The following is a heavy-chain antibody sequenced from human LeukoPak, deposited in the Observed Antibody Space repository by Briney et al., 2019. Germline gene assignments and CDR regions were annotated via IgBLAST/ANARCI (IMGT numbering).Heavy chain of an antibody. CDR1: GFTFSNAW. CDR3: TTGRVSDFWSGYYSNYFDY. Sequence: GGSLRLSCAASGFTFSNAWMSWVRQAPGKGLEWVGRIKSKTDGGTTDYAAPVKGRFTISRDDSKNTLYLQMNSLKTEDTAVYYCTTGRVSDFWSGYYSNYFDYWGQGTLVTVSS. J-gene: IGHJ4*02. CDR2: IKSKTDGGTT. V-gene: IGHV3-15*01. D-gene: IGHD3-3*01.